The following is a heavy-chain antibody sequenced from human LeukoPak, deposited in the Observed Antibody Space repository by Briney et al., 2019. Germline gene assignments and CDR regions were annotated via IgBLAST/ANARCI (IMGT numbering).Heavy chain of an antibody. D-gene: IGHD5-18*01. J-gene: IGHJ4*02. CDR2: IRSKAYGETA. V-gene: IGHV3-49*03. Sequence: GGSLRLSCTASGFTFGDYAMSWIRQAPGKGLEWVGFIRSKAYGETADYAASVKGRFTISRDNAKNSLYLQMNSLRAEDTALYYCAKGDQYTYGSAVGYWGQGTLVTVSS. CDR1: GFTFGDYA. CDR3: AKGDQYTYGSAVGY.